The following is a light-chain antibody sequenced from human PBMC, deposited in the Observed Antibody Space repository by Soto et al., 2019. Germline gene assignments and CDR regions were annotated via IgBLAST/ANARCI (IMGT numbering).Light chain of an antibody. CDR2: DAS. J-gene: IGKJ4*01. V-gene: IGKV3-11*01. Sequence: EIVLTQSPASLPLSPGERATLSCRASQSVDTYLAWYQQKPGQAPRLLIYDASIRATGIPARFNGSGSRTDFTLIISSLEPEDFALYYCQQRSNWLALTVGGGTKV. CDR1: QSVDTY. CDR3: QQRSNWLALT.